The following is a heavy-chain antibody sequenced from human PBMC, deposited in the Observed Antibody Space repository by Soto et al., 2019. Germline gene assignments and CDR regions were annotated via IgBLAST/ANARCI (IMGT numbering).Heavy chain of an antibody. J-gene: IGHJ4*02. D-gene: IGHD2-21*02. CDR2: ISGSGGST. Sequence: GGSLRLSCAASGFTFSSYVMSWVRQAPGKGLEWVSAISGSGGSTYNADSVKGRFTISRDNSKNTLYLQMNSLRAEDTAVYYCAKDGIVVVTALNYWGQGTLVTVSS. V-gene: IGHV3-23*01. CDR3: AKDGIVVVTALNY. CDR1: GFTFSSYV.